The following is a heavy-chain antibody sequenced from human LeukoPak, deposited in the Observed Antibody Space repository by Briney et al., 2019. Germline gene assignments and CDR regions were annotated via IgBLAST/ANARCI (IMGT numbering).Heavy chain of an antibody. D-gene: IGHD3-22*01. J-gene: IGHJ4*02. Sequence: SETLSLTCTVSGGSISSGDYYWSWIRQPPGKGLEWIGYIYYSGGTYYNPSLKSRVTISVDTSKNQFSLKLSSVTAADTAVYYCARGDHSSGPPRMDYWGQGTLVTVSS. CDR3: ARGDHSSGPPRMDY. V-gene: IGHV4-30-4*01. CDR1: GGSISSGDYY. CDR2: IYYSGGT.